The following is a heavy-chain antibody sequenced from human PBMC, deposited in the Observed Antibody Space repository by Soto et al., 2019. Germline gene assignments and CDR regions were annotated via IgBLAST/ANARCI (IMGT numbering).Heavy chain of an antibody. V-gene: IGHV3-74*01. Sequence: VQLVESGGGLVQPGGSLRLSCAASGFTLSDYWMHWVRQVPGKGLLWVSRISVDGGDTTYADSVKGRFTISRDNAKNTLYLQMQTLRAEDTAIYYCVRAPKQRPIDYWGRVRLLTVS. CDR2: ISVDGGDT. J-gene: IGHJ4*01. CDR1: GFTLSDYW. CDR3: VRAPKQRPIDY. D-gene: IGHD6-19*01.